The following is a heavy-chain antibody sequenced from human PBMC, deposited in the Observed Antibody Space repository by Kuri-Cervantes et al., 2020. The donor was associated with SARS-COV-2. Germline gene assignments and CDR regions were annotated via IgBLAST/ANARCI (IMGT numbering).Heavy chain of an antibody. Sequence: GESLKISCAASGFTFDTYAMHWVRQAPGKGLEYVSAISSNGARTVYVDSVKGRFTTSRDNSKNMLYLQMGRMRPGDMAVYYCARPLRDNVGYMDVWGKGTTVTVSS. CDR2: ISSNGART. D-gene: IGHD2-21*01. J-gene: IGHJ6*04. CDR3: ARPLRDNVGYMDV. CDR1: GFTFDTYA. V-gene: IGHV3-64*02.